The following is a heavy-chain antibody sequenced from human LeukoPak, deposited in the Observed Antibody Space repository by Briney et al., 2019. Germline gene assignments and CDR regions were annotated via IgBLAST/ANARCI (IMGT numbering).Heavy chain of an antibody. J-gene: IGHJ4*02. CDR3: ARADFWSGYSSTY. V-gene: IGHV4-61*02. Sequence: SETLSLTCTVSGGSISSGSYYWSWIRQPAEKGLEWIGRIYTSGSTNYNPSLKSRVTISVDTSKNQFSLKLSSVTAADTAVYYCARADFWSGYSSTYWGQGTLVTVSS. D-gene: IGHD3-3*01. CDR2: IYTSGST. CDR1: GGSISSGSYY.